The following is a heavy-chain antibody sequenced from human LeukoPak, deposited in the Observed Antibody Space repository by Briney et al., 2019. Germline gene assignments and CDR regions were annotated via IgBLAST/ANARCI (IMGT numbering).Heavy chain of an antibody. Sequence: GGSLRLSCAASGFTFSNYAMSWVRQAPGKGLEWVSAISGSGGSTYYADSVKGRFTISRDNSKNTLYLQMNSLRAEDTAVYYCAKNSDSSGYYHDYWGQGTLVTVSS. D-gene: IGHD3-22*01. V-gene: IGHV3-23*01. J-gene: IGHJ4*02. CDR3: AKNSDSSGYYHDY. CDR1: GFTFSNYA. CDR2: ISGSGGST.